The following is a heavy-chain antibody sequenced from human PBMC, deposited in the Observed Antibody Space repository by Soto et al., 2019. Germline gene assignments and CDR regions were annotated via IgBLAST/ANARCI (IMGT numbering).Heavy chain of an antibody. CDR1: GGSISSYY. D-gene: IGHD3-22*01. CDR2: IYYSGST. Sequence: SETLSLTCTVSGGSISSYYWSWIRQPPGKGLEWIGYIYYSGSTNYNPSLKSRVTISVDTSKNQFSLKLSSVTAADTAVYYCASTTYYDSSGYYYWGQGTLVTVS. V-gene: IGHV4-59*01. CDR3: ASTTYYDSSGYYY. J-gene: IGHJ4*02.